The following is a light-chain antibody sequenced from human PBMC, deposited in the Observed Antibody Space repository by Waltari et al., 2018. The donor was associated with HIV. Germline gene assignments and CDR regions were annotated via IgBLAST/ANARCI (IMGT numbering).Light chain of an antibody. Sequence: DVVMTQTPLSLSVIHGQPASISCKSSQSLLHSDGKTYLYWYLQKSGQPPQLLIYEVSNRFSGVPARFSGSGSGADFTLKISRVELEDVGVYYCMQTIQPPYTFGQGTNLEIK. V-gene: IGKV2D-29*01. J-gene: IGKJ2*01. CDR2: EVS. CDR1: QSLLHSDGKTY. CDR3: MQTIQPPYT.